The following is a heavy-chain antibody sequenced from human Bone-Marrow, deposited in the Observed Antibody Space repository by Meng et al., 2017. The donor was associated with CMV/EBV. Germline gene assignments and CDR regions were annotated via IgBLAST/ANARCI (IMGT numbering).Heavy chain of an antibody. V-gene: IGHV3-33*03. CDR1: GFTFSAYA. Sequence: GGSLRLSCAASGFTFSAYAMHWVRQAPGKGLEWVAVIWYDGNYEYYADSVEGRFTISRDNSKNTLYLQMNSLRADDTAVYYCAKGRWLQGGTDLDYRGQGTLVTVSS. CDR3: AKGRWLQGGTDLDY. D-gene: IGHD5-24*01. J-gene: IGHJ4*02. CDR2: IWYDGNYE.